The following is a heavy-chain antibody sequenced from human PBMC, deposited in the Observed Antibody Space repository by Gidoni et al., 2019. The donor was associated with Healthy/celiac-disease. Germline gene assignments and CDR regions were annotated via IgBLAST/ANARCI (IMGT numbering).Heavy chain of an antibody. Sequence: QVQLQQWGAGLLKPSETLSLTCAVYGGSFSGYYWSWIRQPPGKGLEWIGEINHRGSTNYNPSLKSRVTISVDTSKNQFSLKLSSVTAADTAVYYCARGRGTYDSSGYFRYWGQGTLVTVSS. V-gene: IGHV4-34*01. J-gene: IGHJ4*02. CDR1: GGSFSGYY. CDR2: INHRGST. CDR3: ARGRGTYDSSGYFRY. D-gene: IGHD3-22*01.